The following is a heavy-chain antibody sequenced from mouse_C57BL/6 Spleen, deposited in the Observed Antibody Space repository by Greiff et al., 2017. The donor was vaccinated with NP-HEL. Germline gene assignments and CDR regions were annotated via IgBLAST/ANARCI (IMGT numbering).Heavy chain of an antibody. CDR2: IDPEDGDT. J-gene: IGHJ4*01. Sequence: VQLQQSGAELVRPGASVKLSCTASGFNIKDYYMHWVKQRPEQGLEWIGRIDPEDGDTEYAPKFQGKATMTVDKPSSTAYMQLSSLTSEDSAVYYCARDYGNYEAMDYWGQGTSVTVSS. V-gene: IGHV14-1*01. CDR3: ARDYGNYEAMDY. D-gene: IGHD2-1*01. CDR1: GFNIKDYY.